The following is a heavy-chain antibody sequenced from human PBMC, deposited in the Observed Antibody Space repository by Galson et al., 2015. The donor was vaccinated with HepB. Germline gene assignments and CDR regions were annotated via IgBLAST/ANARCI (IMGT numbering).Heavy chain of an antibody. CDR1: GGTFSSYA. D-gene: IGHD3-10*01. CDR3: ARIVRLTMVRGVIMPEGGFDY. J-gene: IGHJ4*02. V-gene: IGHV1-69*13. Sequence: SVKVSCKASGGTFSSYAISWVRQAPGQGLEWMGGIIPIFGTANYAQKFQGRVTITADESTSTAYMELSSLRSEDTAVYYCARIVRLTMVRGVIMPEGGFDYWGQGTLVTVSS. CDR2: IIPIFGTA.